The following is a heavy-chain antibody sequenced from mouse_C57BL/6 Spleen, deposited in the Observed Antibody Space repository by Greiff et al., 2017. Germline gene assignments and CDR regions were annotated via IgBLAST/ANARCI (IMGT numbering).Heavy chain of an antibody. CDR1: GYTFPDYT. Sequence: VQLQQPDAELVKPGASVKISCKVSGYTFPDYTIHWLKQRPEQGLEWIGNIYPRAGSTKYNEKFKGKATLTVDTSSSTAYMQLNSRTSEDSAVYCCAIGDYYGSSPKAMDYWGQVTSVTVSS. CDR2: IYPRAGST. V-gene: IGHV1-78*01. J-gene: IGHJ4*01. CDR3: AIGDYYGSSPKAMDY. D-gene: IGHD1-1*01.